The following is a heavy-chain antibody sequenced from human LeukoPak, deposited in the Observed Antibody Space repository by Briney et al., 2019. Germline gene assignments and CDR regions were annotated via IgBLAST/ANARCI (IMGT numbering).Heavy chain of an antibody. CDR3: ARDSRVSANY. D-gene: IGHD5-18*01. J-gene: IGHJ4*02. CDR1: GYTFTGYY. V-gene: IGHV1-2*06. CDR2: IDPKSGGT. Sequence: ASVKVSCKASGYTFTGYYLHWVRQAPGQGLEWVGRIDPKSGGTIYAQKFQGRVTMTRDTSISTAYMEFSSLTSDDTAVYFCARDSRVSANYWGQGTLVTVSS.